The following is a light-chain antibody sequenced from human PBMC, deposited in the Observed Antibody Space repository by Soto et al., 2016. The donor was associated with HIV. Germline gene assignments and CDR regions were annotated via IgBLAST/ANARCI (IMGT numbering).Light chain of an antibody. J-gene: IGLJ2*01. V-gene: IGLV3-21*02. CDR1: KIGSKT. CDR2: DDN. Sequence: SYELTRPPSVSVAPGETARITCGGNKIGSKTVHWYQQRPGQAPILVVYDDNDRPSGIPERFSGSNSGNTATLTISRVEAGDEADYCCQVWDSSSDHPVFGGGTKLTVL. CDR3: QVWDSSSDHPV.